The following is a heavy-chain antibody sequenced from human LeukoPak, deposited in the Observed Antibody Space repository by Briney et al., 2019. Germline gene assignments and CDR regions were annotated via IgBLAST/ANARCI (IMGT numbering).Heavy chain of an antibody. D-gene: IGHD4-23*01. CDR1: GFTFSSYN. CDR2: ITSSSSYI. J-gene: IGHJ4*02. CDR3: AKGGNRLDY. V-gene: IGHV3-21*04. Sequence: PGGSLRLSCAASGFTFSSYNMNWVRQAPGKGLEWVSSITSSSSYIYYADSVRGRFTISRDNAKNSLYLQMNSLRAEDTAVYYCAKGGNRLDYWGQGTLVTVSS.